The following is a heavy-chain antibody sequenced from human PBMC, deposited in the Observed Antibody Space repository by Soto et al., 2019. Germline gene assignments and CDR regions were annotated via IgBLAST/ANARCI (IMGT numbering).Heavy chain of an antibody. D-gene: IGHD3-22*01. J-gene: IGHJ4*02. CDR1: GGSFSGYY. CDR3: ARANYCDSSGDY. V-gene: IGHV4-34*01. Sequence: PSDTLSLTCAVYGGSFSGYYWSWIRQPPGKGLEWIGEINHSGSTNYNPSLKSRVTISVDTSKNQFSLKLSSVTAADTAVYYCARANYCDSSGDYCGQGTMVTVST. CDR2: INHSGST.